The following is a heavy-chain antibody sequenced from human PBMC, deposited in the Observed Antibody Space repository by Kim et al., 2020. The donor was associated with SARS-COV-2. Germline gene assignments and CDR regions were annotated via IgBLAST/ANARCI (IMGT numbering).Heavy chain of an antibody. CDR2: IYYSGST. CDR1: GGSISSGGYY. Sequence: SETLSLTCTVSGGSISSGGYYWSWIRQHPGKGLEWIGYIYYSGSTYYNPSLKSRVTISVDTSKNQFSLKLSSVTAADTAVYYCARGSVRLELQKGAFDIWGQGTMVTVSS. J-gene: IGHJ3*02. CDR3: ARGSVRLELQKGAFDI. V-gene: IGHV4-31*03. D-gene: IGHD1-7*01.